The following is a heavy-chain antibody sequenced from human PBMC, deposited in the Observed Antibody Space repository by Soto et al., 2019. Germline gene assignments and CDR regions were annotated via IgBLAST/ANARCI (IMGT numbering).Heavy chain of an antibody. Sequence: QVQLVESGGGVVQPGRSLRLSCAASGFTFSSYAVHWVRQAPGKGLEWVALISYTGNKEHYADSVRGRFTISRDNSKNTVYLQMNSLRAEDTALYYCARGPIMSDAGPRYYYYGMDVWGQGTTVTVSS. CDR3: ARGPIMSDAGPRYYYYGMDV. D-gene: IGHD3-16*01. CDR2: ISYTGNKE. CDR1: GFTFSSYA. V-gene: IGHV3-30-3*01. J-gene: IGHJ6*02.